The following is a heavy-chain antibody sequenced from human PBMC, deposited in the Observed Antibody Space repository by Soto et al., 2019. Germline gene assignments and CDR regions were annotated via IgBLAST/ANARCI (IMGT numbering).Heavy chain of an antibody. Sequence: SETLSLTCTVSGGSISSSSYYWGWIRQPPGKGLEWIGSIYYSGSTYYNPSLKSRVTISVDTSKNQFSLKLSSVTAADTAVYYCARRGYCSGGSCYPGWFDPWGQGTLVTVS. CDR3: ARRGYCSGGSCYPGWFDP. D-gene: IGHD2-15*01. CDR2: IYYSGST. V-gene: IGHV4-39*01. CDR1: GGSISSSSYY. J-gene: IGHJ5*02.